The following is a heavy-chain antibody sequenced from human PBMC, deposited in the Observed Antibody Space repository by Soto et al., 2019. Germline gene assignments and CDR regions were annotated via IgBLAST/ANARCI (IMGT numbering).Heavy chain of an antibody. V-gene: IGHV1-69*01. J-gene: IGHJ4*02. CDR2: IIPIFGTA. Sequence: QVQLVQSGAEVKKPGSSVKVSCKASGGTFSSYAISWVRQAPGQGLEWMGGIIPIFGTANYAQKFQGRVTITADESTSTAYMELSSLRSEDTAAYYCAREYYYEISGYYSLDYWGQGTLVTVSS. D-gene: IGHD3-22*01. CDR3: AREYYYEISGYYSLDY. CDR1: GGTFSSYA.